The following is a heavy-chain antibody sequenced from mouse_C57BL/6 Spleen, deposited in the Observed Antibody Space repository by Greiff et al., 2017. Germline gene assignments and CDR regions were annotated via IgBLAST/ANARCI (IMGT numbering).Heavy chain of an antibody. CDR3: ARREDDYYFDY. V-gene: IGHV1-82*01. CDR2: IYPGDGDT. J-gene: IGHJ2*01. CDR1: GYAFSSYW. D-gene: IGHD2-13*01. Sequence: QVQLQQSGPELVKPGASVKISCKASGYAFSSYWMNWVKQRPGKGLEWIGRIYPGDGDTNYNGKFKGKATLTADKSSITAYMQLSSLTSEDSAVYFCARREDDYYFDYWGQGTTLTVSS.